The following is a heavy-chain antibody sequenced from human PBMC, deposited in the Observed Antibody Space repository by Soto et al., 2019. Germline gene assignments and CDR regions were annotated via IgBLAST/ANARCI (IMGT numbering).Heavy chain of an antibody. J-gene: IGHJ3*02. Sequence: PSQTLSLTCAISGDSVSSNSAAWNWIRQSPSRGLEWLGRTYYRSKWYNDYAVSVKSRITINPDTSKNQFSLQLNSVTPEDTAVYYCARSHYEWFGESDDFDIWGQGTMVTVS. D-gene: IGHD3-10*01. V-gene: IGHV6-1*01. CDR1: GDSVSSNSAA. CDR2: TYYRSKWYN. CDR3: ARSHYEWFGESDDFDI.